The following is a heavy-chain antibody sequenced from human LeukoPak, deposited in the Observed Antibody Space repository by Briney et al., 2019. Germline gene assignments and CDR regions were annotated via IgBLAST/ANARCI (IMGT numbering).Heavy chain of an antibody. Sequence: SQTLSLTCTVSGGSISSGSYYWSWIRQPAGKGLEWIGRIYTSGSTNYNPSLKSRVTISVDTSKNQFSLKLSSVTAADTAVYYCARVRITMVRGVPYYYYGMDVWGQGTTVTVSS. CDR2: IYTSGST. J-gene: IGHJ6*02. D-gene: IGHD3-10*01. CDR1: GGSISSGSYY. CDR3: ARVRITMVRGVPYYYYGMDV. V-gene: IGHV4-61*02.